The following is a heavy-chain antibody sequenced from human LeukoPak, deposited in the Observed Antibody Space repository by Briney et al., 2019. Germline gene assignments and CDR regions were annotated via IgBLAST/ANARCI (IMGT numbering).Heavy chain of an antibody. Sequence: GGSLRLSCAASGFTFSSYAMSWVRQAPGKGLEWVSAISGSGGSTYYADSVKGRFTISRDNSKNTLYLQMNSLRAEDTAVYYCAKVGERGYSYGSFDYWGQGTLVTVSS. V-gene: IGHV3-23*01. CDR3: AKVGERGYSYGSFDY. CDR1: GFTFSSYA. J-gene: IGHJ4*02. CDR2: ISGSGGST. D-gene: IGHD5-18*01.